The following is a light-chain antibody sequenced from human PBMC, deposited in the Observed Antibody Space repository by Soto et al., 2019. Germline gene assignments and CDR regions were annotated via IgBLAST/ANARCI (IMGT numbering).Light chain of an antibody. Sequence: QPVLTQSPSASASLGASVKLTCTLSSGHSSYAIAWHQQQPEKGPRYLMKLNSDGSHSKGDGIPDRFSGSSSGAERYLTISRLQSEDGADYYCQTWGSGTVVFGGGTKVTVL. V-gene: IGLV4-69*01. CDR2: LNSDGSH. CDR3: QTWGSGTVV. CDR1: SGHSSYA. J-gene: IGLJ2*01.